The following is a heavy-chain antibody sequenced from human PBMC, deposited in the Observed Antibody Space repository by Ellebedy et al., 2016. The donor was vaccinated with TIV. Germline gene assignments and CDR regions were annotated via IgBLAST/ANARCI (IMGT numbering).Heavy chain of an antibody. D-gene: IGHD2/OR15-2a*01. V-gene: IGHV1-46*01. CDR2: INPSGGST. CDR3: ARGFYERFDP. CDR1: GYTFTGYY. Sequence: ASVKVSCKASGYTFTGYYMHWVRQAPGQGLEWMGIINPSGGSTSYAQKFQGRVTMTTDTFTSAAYMELRSLRSDDTAVYFCARGFYERFDPWGQGTLVTVSS. J-gene: IGHJ5*02.